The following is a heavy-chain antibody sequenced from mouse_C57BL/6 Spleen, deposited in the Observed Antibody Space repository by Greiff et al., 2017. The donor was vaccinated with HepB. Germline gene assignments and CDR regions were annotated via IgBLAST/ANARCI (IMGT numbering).Heavy chain of an antibody. J-gene: IGHJ2*01. CDR1: GFTFSSYA. CDR3: ARGITTVVAGNYFDY. CDR2: ISDGGSYT. V-gene: IGHV5-4*03. D-gene: IGHD1-1*01. Sequence: EVNVVESGGGLVKPGGSLKLSCAASGFTFSSYAMSWVRQTPEKRLEWVATISDGGSYTYYPDNVKGRFTISRDNAKNNLYLQMSHLKSEDTAMYYCARGITTVVAGNYFDYWGQGTTLTVSS.